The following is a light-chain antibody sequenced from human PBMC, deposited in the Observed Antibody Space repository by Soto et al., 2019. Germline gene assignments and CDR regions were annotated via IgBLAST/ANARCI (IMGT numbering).Light chain of an antibody. CDR2: GAS. V-gene: IGKV3-20*01. Sequence: EIVLTQSPGTLSLSPGERATLSCRASQSVSSSYLAWYQQKPGQAPRLLIYGASSRATGIPGRFSGSGSGTDFTLTISRLEPEDFAVYYCQQHGSSQTFGQGTKVDIK. CDR1: QSVSSSY. J-gene: IGKJ1*01. CDR3: QQHGSSQT.